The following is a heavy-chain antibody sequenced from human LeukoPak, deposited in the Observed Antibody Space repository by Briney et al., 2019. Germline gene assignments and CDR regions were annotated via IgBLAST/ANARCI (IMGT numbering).Heavy chain of an antibody. CDR3: ASPTRNYYYYYMDV. CDR2: IIPIFGTA. Sequence: ASVKVSCKASGGTFSSYAISWVRQAPGQGLEWMGGIIPIFGTANYAQKFQGRVTITADESTSTAYMELSSLRSEDTAVYYCASPTRNYYYYYMDVWGKGTTVTVSS. V-gene: IGHV1-69*13. CDR1: GGTFSSYA. J-gene: IGHJ6*03.